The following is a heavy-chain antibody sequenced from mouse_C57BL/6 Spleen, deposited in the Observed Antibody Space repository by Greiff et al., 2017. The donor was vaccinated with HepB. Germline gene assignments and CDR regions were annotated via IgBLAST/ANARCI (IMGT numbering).Heavy chain of an antibody. CDR1: GFSFNTYA. J-gene: IGHJ4*01. CDR3: VSHDPYYYGSSSYAMDY. D-gene: IGHD1-1*01. Sequence: LVESGGGLVQPKGSLKLSCAASGFSFNTYAMNWVRQAPGKGLEWVARIRSKSNNYATYYADSVKDRFTISRDDSESMLYLQMNNLKTEDTAMYYCVSHDPYYYGSSSYAMDYWGQGTSVTVSS. CDR2: IRSKSNNYAT. V-gene: IGHV10-1*01.